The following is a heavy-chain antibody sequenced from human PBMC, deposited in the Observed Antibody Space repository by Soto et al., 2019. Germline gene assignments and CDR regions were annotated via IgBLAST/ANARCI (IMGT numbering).Heavy chain of an antibody. Sequence: PSETLSLTCTVSGGSISSSSYYWGWIRQPPGKGLEWIGSIYYSGSTYYNPSLKSRVTISVDTSKNQFSLKLSSVTAADTAVYYWARVDTAMATGGLDYWGQGTLV. J-gene: IGHJ4*02. V-gene: IGHV4-39*01. D-gene: IGHD5-18*01. CDR3: ARVDTAMATGGLDY. CDR2: IYYSGST. CDR1: GGSISSSSYY.